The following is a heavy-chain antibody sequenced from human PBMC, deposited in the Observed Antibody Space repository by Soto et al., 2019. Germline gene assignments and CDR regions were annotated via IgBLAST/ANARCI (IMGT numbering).Heavy chain of an antibody. D-gene: IGHD6-13*01. V-gene: IGHV3-23*01. Sequence: WGSLRLACATSVFTVSSYAMSWVRQAPGKGLEWVSAISVSGGSRYYADSVNGRFTISRDNSKNTLYRQMNSLRAEDTVVYYCAKDGPGKVYDAFDIWGQGTMVTVSS. CDR2: ISVSGGSR. CDR1: VFTVSSYA. J-gene: IGHJ3*02. CDR3: AKDGPGKVYDAFDI.